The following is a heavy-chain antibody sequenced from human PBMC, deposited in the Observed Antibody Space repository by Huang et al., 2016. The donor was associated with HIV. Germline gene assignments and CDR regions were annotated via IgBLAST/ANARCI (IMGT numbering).Heavy chain of an antibody. J-gene: IGHJ6*03. Sequence: QVQLVESGGGVVQAGGSLRLSCAASGFTFSTYGMHWVRQAPGKGLEWVACIQHDGSNIYHADSVKGRFTISRDNSKNTLYLQMNSLRTEDTAVYYCATLTTIYTHYYMDVWGKGTTVSVSS. CDR3: ATLTTIYTHYYMDV. D-gene: IGHD3-3*01. V-gene: IGHV3-30*02. CDR1: GFTFSTYG. CDR2: IQHDGSNI.